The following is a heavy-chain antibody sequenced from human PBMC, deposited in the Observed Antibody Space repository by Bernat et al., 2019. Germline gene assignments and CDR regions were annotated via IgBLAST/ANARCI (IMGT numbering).Heavy chain of an antibody. Sequence: QVQLQQWGAGLLKPSETLSLTCAVYGGSFSGYYWSWIRQPPGKGLEWIGEINHSGSTKYNPSLKSRVTISVDTSKSQFSLKLSSVTAADTAVYYCARVRGYYGSGIHSDYWGQGTLVTVSS. J-gene: IGHJ4*02. CDR1: GGSFSGYY. CDR3: ARVRGYYGSGIHSDY. CDR2: INHSGST. V-gene: IGHV4-34*01. D-gene: IGHD3-10*01.